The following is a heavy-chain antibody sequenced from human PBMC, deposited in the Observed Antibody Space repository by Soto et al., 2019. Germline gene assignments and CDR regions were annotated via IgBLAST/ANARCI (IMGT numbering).Heavy chain of an antibody. CDR3: TTGVTPRYYDMLTGYYMVLDY. D-gene: IGHD3-9*01. CDR2: IKSKTDGGTP. J-gene: IGHJ4*02. V-gene: IGHV3-15*01. Sequence: GGSLRLSCAASGFTFGNAWMSWVRQAPGKGLEWVGRIKSKTDGGTPDYAAPVKGRFTISRDDSKNTLYLQMNSLKTEDTAVYYGTTGVTPRYYDMLTGYYMVLDYWGQGTLVTVSS. CDR1: GFTFGNAW.